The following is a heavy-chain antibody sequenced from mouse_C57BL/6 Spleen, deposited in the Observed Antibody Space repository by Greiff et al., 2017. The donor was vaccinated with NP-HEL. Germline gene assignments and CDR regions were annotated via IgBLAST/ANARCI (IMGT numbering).Heavy chain of an antibody. V-gene: IGHV3-6*01. CDR2: ISYDGSN. CDR3: ATGPYYYGSVRYFDV. J-gene: IGHJ1*03. Sequence: EVQLQESGPGLVKPSQSLSLTCSVTGYSITSGYYWNWIRQFPGNKLEWMGYISYDGSNNYNPSLKNRISITRDTSKNQFFLKLNSVTTEDTATYYCATGPYYYGSVRYFDVWGTGTTVTVSS. CDR1: GYSITSGYY. D-gene: IGHD1-1*01.